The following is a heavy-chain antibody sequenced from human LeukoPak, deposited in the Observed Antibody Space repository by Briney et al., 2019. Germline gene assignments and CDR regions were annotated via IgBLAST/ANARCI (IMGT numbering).Heavy chain of an antibody. CDR2: INHSGST. J-gene: IGHJ4*02. CDR1: GGSFSGYY. Sequence: SETLSLTCAVYGGSFSGYYWSWIRQPPGKGLEWIGEINHSGSTNYNPSLKSRVTISVDTSKNQFSLKLSSVTAADTAVYYCARAGPRVGADERNFDYWGQGTLVTVSS. V-gene: IGHV4-34*01. D-gene: IGHD1-26*01. CDR3: ARAGPRVGADERNFDY.